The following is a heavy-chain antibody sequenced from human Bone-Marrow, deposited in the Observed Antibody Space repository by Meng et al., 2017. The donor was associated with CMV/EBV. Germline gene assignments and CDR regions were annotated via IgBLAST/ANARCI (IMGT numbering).Heavy chain of an antibody. CDR1: GFTFSSYW. CDR2: INSDGSST. Sequence: GESLKISCAASGFTFSSYWMHWVRQAPGKGLVWVSRINSDGSSTSYADSVKGRFTISRDNAKNTLYLQMNSLRAEDTAVYYCARESPVDYSGACDFWGQGTMVTVSS. D-gene: IGHD4-23*01. J-gene: IGHJ3*01. V-gene: IGHV3-74*01. CDR3: ARESPVDYSGACDF.